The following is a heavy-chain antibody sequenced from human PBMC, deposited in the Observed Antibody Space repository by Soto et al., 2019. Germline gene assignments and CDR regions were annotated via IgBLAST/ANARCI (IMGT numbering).Heavy chain of an antibody. CDR1: GYTFSIYY. V-gene: IGHV1-46*03. CDR3: VRSHYYGSGAYTLDDN. J-gene: IGHJ4*02. Sequence: QVQLVQSGAEVKKPGASVKVSCKASGYTFSIYYMHWVRQAPGQGLEWMGMINPSGGSASYTQKLQGRVAMTRDTSTNTIYMELTSLRSEDTAVYYCVRSHYYGSGAYTLDDNWGQGTQVIVSS. CDR2: INPSGGSA. D-gene: IGHD3-10*01.